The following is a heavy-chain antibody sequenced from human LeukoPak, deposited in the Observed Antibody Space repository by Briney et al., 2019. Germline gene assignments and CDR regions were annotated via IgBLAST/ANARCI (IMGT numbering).Heavy chain of an antibody. CDR1: GFTFSSYA. Sequence: GGSLRLSCAASGFTFSSYATSWVRQAPGKGLEWVSAISGSGGSTYYADSVKGRFTISRDNSKNTLYLQMNSLRAEDTAVYYCANSGYSYGSRDYWGQGTLVTVSS. D-gene: IGHD5-18*01. V-gene: IGHV3-23*01. CDR2: ISGSGGST. CDR3: ANSGYSYGSRDY. J-gene: IGHJ4*02.